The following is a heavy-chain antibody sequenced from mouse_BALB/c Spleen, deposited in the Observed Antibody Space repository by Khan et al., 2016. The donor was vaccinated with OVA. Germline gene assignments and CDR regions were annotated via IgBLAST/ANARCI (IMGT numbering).Heavy chain of an antibody. Sequence: QVQLQQSGPGLVAPSQSLSITCTVSGFSLTSYGVHWVRQPPGKGLEWLGIIWAGGSTNYYSALMSRLSISKDNSKSQVFLKMNRLQTDDTAMYYCAKDTTATPYWGQGTLVTVSA. V-gene: IGHV2-9*02. D-gene: IGHD1-2*01. CDR3: AKDTTATPY. J-gene: IGHJ3*01. CDR2: IWAGGST. CDR1: GFSLTSYG.